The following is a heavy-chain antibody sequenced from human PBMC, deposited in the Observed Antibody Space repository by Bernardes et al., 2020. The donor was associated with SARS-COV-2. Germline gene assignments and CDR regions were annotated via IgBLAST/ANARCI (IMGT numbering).Heavy chain of an antibody. CDR2: LKTDGTFT. V-gene: IGHV3-74*01. J-gene: IGHJ6*02. CDR1: GFTLGSRW. CDR3: AGAPDCGGATCDGKPYHGFDV. D-gene: IGHD2-21*01. Sequence: GGSLRLSCAASGFTLGSRWVHWVRQAPGKGLEWVSRLKTDGTFTAYADSVEGRFTISRDIARNAIYLQMSSLRPEDTAVYYCAGAPDCGGATCDGKPYHGFDVWGQGTTVTVSS.